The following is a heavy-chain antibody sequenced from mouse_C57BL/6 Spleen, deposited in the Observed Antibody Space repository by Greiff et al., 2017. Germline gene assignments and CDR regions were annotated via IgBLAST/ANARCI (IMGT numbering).Heavy chain of an antibody. Sequence: VKVVESGAELVRPGASVKLSCKASGYTFTDYYINWVKQRPGQGLEWIARIYPGSGNTYYNEKFKGKATLTAEKSSSTAYMQLSSLTSEDSAVYFCARGGYGSFSLYFDYWGQGTTLTVSS. J-gene: IGHJ2*01. CDR1: GYTFTDYY. V-gene: IGHV1-76*01. CDR2: IYPGSGNT. CDR3: ARGGYGSFSLYFDY. D-gene: IGHD1-1*01.